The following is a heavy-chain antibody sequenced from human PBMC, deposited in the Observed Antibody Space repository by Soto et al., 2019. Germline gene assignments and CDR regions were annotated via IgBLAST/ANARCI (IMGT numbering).Heavy chain of an antibody. V-gene: IGHV3-73*01. CDR2: IRDRAFSYAT. J-gene: IGHJ4*02. Sequence: EVLLEESGGGLVQPGGSLKLSCAASGFVFKDSSIHWVRQASGRGLEWVGRIRDRAFSYATAYAASVKGRFTISRDDSTNTAYLQMNSLKTEDTAIYYCTRLISAAQDYWGQGTLVTVSS. CDR1: GFVFKDSS. CDR3: TRLISAAQDY. D-gene: IGHD3-10*01.